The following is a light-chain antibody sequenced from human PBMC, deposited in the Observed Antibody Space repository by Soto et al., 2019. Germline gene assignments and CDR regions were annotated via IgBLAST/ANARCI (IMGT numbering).Light chain of an antibody. CDR1: QTISSW. J-gene: IGKJ1*01. CDR3: QQYHTLWT. V-gene: IGKV1-5*01. Sequence: IHLRESRCAMSETVGDSVTINIRASQTISSWLAWYQQKPGKAPQILIYDASTLKSGVPSRFSASGSGTDFTLTISSLQPDDFATYYCQQYHTLWTFGPGTKVDI. CDR2: DAS.